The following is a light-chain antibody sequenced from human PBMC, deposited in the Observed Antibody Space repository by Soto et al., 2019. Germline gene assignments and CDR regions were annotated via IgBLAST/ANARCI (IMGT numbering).Light chain of an antibody. CDR3: QHSYRTPT. CDR2: GAS. J-gene: IGKJ5*01. CDR1: QSLSGS. V-gene: IGKV1-39*01. Sequence: DIQMTQYPSSLSASVRDRVTITFRASQSLSGSINWYQQKPAKAPKLLIYGASTLQSGVPSSFSSSGARTDYPLTISRLQPEDFATYCCQHSYRTPTFGQRRRLEN.